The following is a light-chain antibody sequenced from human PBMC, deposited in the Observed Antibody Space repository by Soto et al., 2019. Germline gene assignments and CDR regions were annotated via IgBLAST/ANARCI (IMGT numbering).Light chain of an antibody. CDR2: GNS. V-gene: IGLV1-40*01. J-gene: IGLJ1*01. CDR1: SSNIGSNP. CDR3: QSYDSSLTTFV. Sequence: QSVLTQPPSASAPPGQRVTISCSGSSSNIGSNPVNWYQHLPGTAPKLLIYGNSNRPSGVPDQFSGSKSGTSASLVITGLQAEDEADYYCQSYDSSLTTFVFGTGTKVTVL.